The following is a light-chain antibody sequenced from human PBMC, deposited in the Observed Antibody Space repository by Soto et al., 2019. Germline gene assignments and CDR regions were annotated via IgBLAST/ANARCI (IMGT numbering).Light chain of an antibody. Sequence: DIQMTQSPSSVSASVGDRVTITCRASQGISSWLDWYQQKPGKAPKLLIYEASILQSGVPSRFSGSGSGTDFTLTISVPQAEDCESYYCQQANSVPRSFGGGTKVEI. J-gene: IGKJ4*01. CDR2: EAS. CDR3: QQANSVPRS. V-gene: IGKV1-12*01. CDR1: QGISSW.